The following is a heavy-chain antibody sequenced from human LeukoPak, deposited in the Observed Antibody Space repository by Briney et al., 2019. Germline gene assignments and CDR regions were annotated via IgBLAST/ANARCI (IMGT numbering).Heavy chain of an antibody. CDR1: GFTFSDYY. CDR3: ARGLPATLLDY. D-gene: IGHD2-2*01. CDR2: ISSSGSTI. J-gene: IGHJ4*02. V-gene: IGHV3-11*01. Sequence: AVGSLRLSCAASGFTFSDYYMSWIRQAPGKGLEWVSYISSSGSTIYYADSVKGRFTISRDNAKNSLYLQMNSLRAEDTATYYCARGLPATLLDYWGQGTLVTVSS.